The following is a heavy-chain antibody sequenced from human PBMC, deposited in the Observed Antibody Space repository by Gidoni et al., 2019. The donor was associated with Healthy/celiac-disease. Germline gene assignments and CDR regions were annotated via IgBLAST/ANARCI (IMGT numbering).Heavy chain of an antibody. CDR2: SSGSGGST. V-gene: IGHV3-23*01. Sequence: EVQLLESGGGLVQPGGSLRLSCAASGFTFSSYAMSWVRQAPGKGLEWVSASSGSGGSTYDADSVKGRFTISRDNSKNTLYLQMNSLRAEDTAVYYCAKDGPRLHDAFDIWGQGTMVTVSS. CDR3: AKDGPRLHDAFDI. CDR1: GFTFSSYA. D-gene: IGHD4-4*01. J-gene: IGHJ3*02.